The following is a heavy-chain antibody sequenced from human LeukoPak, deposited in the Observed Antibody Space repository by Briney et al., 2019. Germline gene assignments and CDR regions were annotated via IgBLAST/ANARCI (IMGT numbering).Heavy chain of an antibody. CDR1: GYTFTSYG. V-gene: IGHV1-18*01. D-gene: IGHD3-16*02. CDR2: ISAYNGNT. CDR3: ARVTVDMITFGGVIVDDY. Sequence: GASVKVSCKASGYTFTSYGISWVRQAPGQGLEWMGWISAYNGNTNYAQKLQGRVTMTTDTSTSKAYMELRSLRSDDTAVYYCARVTVDMITFGGVIVDDYWGQGTLVTVSS. J-gene: IGHJ4*02.